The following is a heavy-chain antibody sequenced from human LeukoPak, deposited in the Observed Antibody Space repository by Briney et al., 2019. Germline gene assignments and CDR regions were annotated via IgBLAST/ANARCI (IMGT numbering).Heavy chain of an antibody. J-gene: IGHJ5*02. Sequence: SETLSLTCAVYGGSFSGYYWSWIRQPPGKGLEWIGEINHSGSTNYNPSLKSRVTISVDTSKNQLSLKLSSVTAADTAVYYCARGKIYSSGGSCYFGWFDPWGQGTLVTVSS. D-gene: IGHD2-15*01. CDR3: ARGKIYSSGGSCYFGWFDP. CDR1: GGSFSGYY. V-gene: IGHV4-34*01. CDR2: INHSGST.